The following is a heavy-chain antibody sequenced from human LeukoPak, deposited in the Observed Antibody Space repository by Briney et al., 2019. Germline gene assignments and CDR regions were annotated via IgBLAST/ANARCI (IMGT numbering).Heavy chain of an antibody. D-gene: IGHD5-18*01. CDR2: IKSKTDGGTT. CDR1: GFSFASYA. CDR3: TTDFLAMVTDFDY. J-gene: IGHJ4*02. V-gene: IGHV3-15*01. Sequence: GGSLRLSCAASGFSFASYAMSWVRQAPGKGLEWVGRIKSKTDGGTTDYAAPVKGRFTISRDDSKNTLYLQMNSLKTEDTAVYYCTTDFLAMVTDFDYWGQGTLVTVSS.